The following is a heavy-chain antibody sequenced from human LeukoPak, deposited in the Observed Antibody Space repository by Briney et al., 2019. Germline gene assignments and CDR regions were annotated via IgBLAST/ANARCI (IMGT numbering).Heavy chain of an antibody. CDR3: ARDRARRVEMATAPDY. V-gene: IGHV3-30-3*01. CDR1: GFTFSSYA. Sequence: PGGSLRLSCAASGFTFSSYAMHWVRQAPGKGLEWVAVISYDGSNKYYADSVKGRFTISRDNSKNTLYLQMNSLRAEDTAVYYCARDRARRVEMATAPDYWGQGTLVTVSS. J-gene: IGHJ4*02. D-gene: IGHD5-24*01. CDR2: ISYDGSNK.